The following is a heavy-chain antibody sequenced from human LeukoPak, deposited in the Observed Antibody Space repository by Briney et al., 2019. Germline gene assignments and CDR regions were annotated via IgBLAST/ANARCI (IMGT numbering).Heavy chain of an antibody. CDR3: ARVSNSAFDI. CDR1: GFTFSNYA. V-gene: IGHV3-7*01. CDR2: INQDGSEK. Sequence: GGSLRLSCAASGFTFSNYAMHWVRQAPGKGLEWVAYINQDGSEKYYVDSVKGRFTISRDIAKNSVFLQMDSLRTEDTAVYYCARVSNSAFDIWGQGTMVTVSS. D-gene: IGHD1-7*01. J-gene: IGHJ3*02.